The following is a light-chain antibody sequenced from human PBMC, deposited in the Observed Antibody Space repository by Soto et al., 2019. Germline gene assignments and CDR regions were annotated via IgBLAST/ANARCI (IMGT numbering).Light chain of an antibody. CDR1: KNEIGVYDF. J-gene: IGLJ1*01. V-gene: IGLV2-8*01. Sequence: QSGLTVHPSASRTPEKTDTISCTGTKNEIGVYDFVSWYQHHPGKAPRLIIYEVVQRPSGVPDRFSGSKSGNTASLTVSGLQAADEADYFCKSYAGSNTYVFGSGTKV. CDR3: KSYAGSNTYV. CDR2: EVV.